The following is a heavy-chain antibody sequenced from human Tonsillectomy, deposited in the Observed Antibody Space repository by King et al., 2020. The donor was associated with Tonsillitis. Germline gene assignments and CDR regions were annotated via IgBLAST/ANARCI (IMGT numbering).Heavy chain of an antibody. CDR3: AKGIQLWSQHEFYYYDYGMDV. D-gene: IGHD5-18*01. CDR2: ISYDGKNK. J-gene: IGHJ6*02. Sequence: QLVQSGGGVVQPGRSLRLSCAASGVTFSSYGMHWVRQAPGKGLEWVAVISYDGKNKYYADSVKGRSTISRDNSKNTLFLQMSSLRAEDTAVYYCAKGIQLWSQHEFYYYDYGMDVWGQGTTVTVSS. CDR1: GVTFSSYG. V-gene: IGHV3-30*18.